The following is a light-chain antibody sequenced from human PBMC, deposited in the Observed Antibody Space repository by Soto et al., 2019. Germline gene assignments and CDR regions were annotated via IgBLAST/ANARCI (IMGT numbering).Light chain of an antibody. V-gene: IGLV1-47*02. CDR1: SSNIGSYP. CDR2: SDD. J-gene: IGLJ1*01. Sequence: QSVLTQSPSASGTPARRVTISCYGSSSNIGSYPVYWYQQLPGTAPKLLINSDDQRPSGVPDRFSASKSGTSASLAISGLRSEDEADYYCAAWDASLSGHVFGAGTKVTVL. CDR3: AAWDASLSGHV.